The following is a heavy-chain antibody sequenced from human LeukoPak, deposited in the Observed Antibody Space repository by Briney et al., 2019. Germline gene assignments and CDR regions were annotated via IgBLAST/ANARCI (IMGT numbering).Heavy chain of an antibody. V-gene: IGHV3-30*02. Sequence: GGSLRLSCVASGFTFNSHGMHWLRQAPGKGLEWVAFIRYDGSHHLYTDSVEGRFTISRDNSQNTLHLQMDSLRAGDTAVYYCARGRYYSCTSCHLDYFDSWGQGTLVTVSS. CDR2: IRYDGSHH. D-gene: IGHD2-2*01. CDR3: ARGRYYSCTSCHLDYFDS. CDR1: GFTFNSHG. J-gene: IGHJ4*02.